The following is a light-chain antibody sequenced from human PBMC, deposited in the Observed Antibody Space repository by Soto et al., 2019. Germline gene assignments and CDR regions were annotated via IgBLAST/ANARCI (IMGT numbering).Light chain of an antibody. CDR2: WAS. CDR3: QQYYSTRYT. CDR1: QSVLYSSNNKNY. V-gene: IGKV4-1*01. Sequence: DLVMTQYRRTLVVSVEDRPIINCKSTQSVLYSSNNKNYLAWYQQDPGHPPKLLIYWASTRESGVPDRYSGSGSGTDFTLTISSLQAEDVAVYYCQQYYSTRYTFGQGTKVDIK. J-gene: IGKJ2*01.